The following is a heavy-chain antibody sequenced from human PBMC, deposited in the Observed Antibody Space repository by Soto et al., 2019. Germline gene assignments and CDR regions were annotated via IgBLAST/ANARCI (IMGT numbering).Heavy chain of an antibody. CDR1: GFSVTDHY. CDR3: ARSFNDWTTYFDY. CDR2: LYTGGSA. J-gene: IGHJ4*02. V-gene: IGHV3-53*01. D-gene: IGHD3-9*01. Sequence: GWSLRLSCAASGFSVTDHYMTWVRQAPGKGLEWVSVLYTGGSAYYGDSVKGRFTISRDSSTNTLYLQMNSLKVGDTAFYFCARSFNDWTTYFDYWSAGTLVTVSS.